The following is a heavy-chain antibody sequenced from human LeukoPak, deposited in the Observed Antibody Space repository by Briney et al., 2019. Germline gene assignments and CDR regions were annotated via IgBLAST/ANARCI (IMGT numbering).Heavy chain of an antibody. Sequence: PSETLSLTYAVYGGSFSGYYWSWIRQPPGKGLEWIGEINHSGSTNYNPSLKSRVTISVDTSKNQFSLKLSSVTAADTAVYYCARSTALDCSSTSCYTADYWGQGTLVTVSS. D-gene: IGHD2-2*02. J-gene: IGHJ4*02. CDR1: GGSFSGYY. CDR3: ARSTALDCSSTSCYTADY. V-gene: IGHV4-34*01. CDR2: INHSGST.